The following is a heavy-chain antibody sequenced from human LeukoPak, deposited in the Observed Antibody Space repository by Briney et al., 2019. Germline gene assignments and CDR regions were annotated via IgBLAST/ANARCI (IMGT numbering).Heavy chain of an antibody. V-gene: IGHV3-7*01. J-gene: IGHJ4*02. Sequence: PGGSLRLSCGGSGFTFGSHWMSWVRQAPGKGLEWVATINRDGSTRHYVDSVKGRFTVSRDNAINSLFLQMDSLRVEDTAVYYCARLFGDVTVYDLWGQGTQLTVSS. CDR1: GFTFGSHW. D-gene: IGHD2-21*02. CDR3: ARLFGDVTVYDL. CDR2: INRDGSTR.